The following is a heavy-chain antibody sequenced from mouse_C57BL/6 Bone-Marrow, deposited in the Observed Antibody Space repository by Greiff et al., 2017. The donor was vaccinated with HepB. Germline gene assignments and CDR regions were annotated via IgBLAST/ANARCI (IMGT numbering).Heavy chain of an antibody. CDR3: SPLYYGRDAMDY. CDR1: GYTFTDYE. J-gene: IGHJ4*01. CDR2: IDPETGGT. D-gene: IGHD1-1*01. Sequence: VQLQQSGAELVRPGASVTLSCKASGYTFTDYEMHWVKQTPVHGLEWIGAIDPETGGTAYNQKFKGKAILTADKSSSTAYMELRRLTSEESAVYYCSPLYYGRDAMDYWGQGTSVTVSS. V-gene: IGHV1-15*01.